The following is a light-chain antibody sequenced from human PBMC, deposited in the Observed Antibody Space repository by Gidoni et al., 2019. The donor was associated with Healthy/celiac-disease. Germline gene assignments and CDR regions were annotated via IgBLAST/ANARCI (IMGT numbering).Light chain of an antibody. CDR3: QQYYSTPYT. CDR2: WAS. Sequence: DIVMTQSPDSLAVSLGERATINCKSSQSVLYSSNNKNYLAWYQQKPGQPPKLRMYWASTRESGVPDRFSGSGSGTDFTLTISSLQAEDVAVYYCQQYYSTPYTFXQXTKLEIK. J-gene: IGKJ2*01. CDR1: QSVLYSSNNKNY. V-gene: IGKV4-1*01.